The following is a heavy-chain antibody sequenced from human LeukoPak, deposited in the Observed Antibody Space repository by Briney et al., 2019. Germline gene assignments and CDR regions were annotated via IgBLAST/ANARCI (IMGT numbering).Heavy chain of an antibody. CDR3: ARKLLLRWYFDL. V-gene: IGHV3-66*01. Sequence: AGGSLRLSCAASGFTFSSYSMNWVRQAPGKGLEWVSVIYNSGRTYYADSVKGRFTISRDNSKNTLYLQMNSLRAEDTAVYYCARKLLLRWYFDLWGRGTLVTVSS. CDR2: IYNSGRT. CDR1: GFTFSSYS. J-gene: IGHJ2*01. D-gene: IGHD2-21*02.